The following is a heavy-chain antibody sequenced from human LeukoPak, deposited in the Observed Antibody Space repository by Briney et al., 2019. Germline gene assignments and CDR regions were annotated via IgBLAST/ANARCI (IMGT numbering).Heavy chain of an antibody. CDR2: ISSSSSYI. J-gene: IGHJ4*02. CDR1: GFTFSSYS. D-gene: IGHD5-12*01. V-gene: IGHV3-21*01. CDR3: ARERAGATILFDY. Sequence: GGSLRLSCAASGFTFSSYSMNWVRQAPGKGLEWVSSISSSSSYIYYADSVKGRFTISRDNAKNSLYLQMNSLRAEDTAVYYCARERAGATILFDYWGQGTLVTVSS.